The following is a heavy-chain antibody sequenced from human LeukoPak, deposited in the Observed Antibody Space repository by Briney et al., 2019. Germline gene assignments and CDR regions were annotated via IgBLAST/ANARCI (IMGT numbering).Heavy chain of an antibody. Sequence: PGGSLRLSCAASGFTLSSYSMNWVRQAPGKGLEWVSYISGGSSNIYNADSVKGRFTISRDNAKNLLYLLMDTLRAEDTAVYYCARVGSNQWLDYWGQGTLVTVSS. CDR1: GFTLSSYS. CDR2: ISGGSSNI. V-gene: IGHV3-48*01. CDR3: ARVGSNQWLDY. J-gene: IGHJ4*02. D-gene: IGHD6-19*01.